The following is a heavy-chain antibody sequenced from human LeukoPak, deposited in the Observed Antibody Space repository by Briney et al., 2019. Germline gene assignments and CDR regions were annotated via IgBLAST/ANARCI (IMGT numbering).Heavy chain of an antibody. V-gene: IGHV4-59*01. CDR1: SDSLSSYY. Sequence: SETLSLTCAVYSDSLSSYYRSWIRQPPGKGLEWIGYIYYSGSTNYNPSLKSRVTISVDTSKNQFSLKLSSVTAADTAVYYCASYSYYYDSSGYFDYWGQGTLVTVSS. CDR3: ASYSYYYDSSGYFDY. D-gene: IGHD3-22*01. CDR2: IYYSGST. J-gene: IGHJ4*02.